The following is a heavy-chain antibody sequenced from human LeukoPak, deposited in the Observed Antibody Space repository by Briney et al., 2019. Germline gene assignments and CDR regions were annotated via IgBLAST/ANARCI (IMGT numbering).Heavy chain of an antibody. V-gene: IGHV1-69*01. Sequence: ASVKVSRKASGGTFSSYAISWVRQPPGQGLEWMGGIIPIFGTANYAQKFQGRVTITADESTSTAYMELSSLRSEDTAVYYCARARDYGDYVIGRWFDPWGQGTLVTVST. J-gene: IGHJ5*02. CDR1: GGTFSSYA. D-gene: IGHD4-17*01. CDR3: ARARDYGDYVIGRWFDP. CDR2: IIPIFGTA.